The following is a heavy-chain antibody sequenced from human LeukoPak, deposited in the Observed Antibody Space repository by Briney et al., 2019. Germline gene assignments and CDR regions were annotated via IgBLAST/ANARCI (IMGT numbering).Heavy chain of an antibody. D-gene: IGHD6-13*01. J-gene: IGHJ4*02. CDR2: INHSGST. CDR1: GFTFSSYA. Sequence: GSLRLSCAASGFTFSSYAMSWVRQAPGKGLEWIGEINHSGSTNYNPSLKSRVTISVDTSKNQFSLKLSSVTAADTAVYYCARAVTYSSSWYDYWGQGTLVTVSS. CDR3: ARAVTYSSSWYDY. V-gene: IGHV4-34*01.